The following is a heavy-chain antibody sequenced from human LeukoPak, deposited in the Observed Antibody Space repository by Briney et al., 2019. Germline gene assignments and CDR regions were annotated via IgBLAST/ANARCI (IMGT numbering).Heavy chain of an antibody. CDR1: GFTFTSHW. J-gene: IGHJ5*02. V-gene: IGHV3-7*01. D-gene: IGHD5/OR15-5a*01. CDR2: IKQEGNEK. CDR3: ARGFYDGVHWFDP. Sequence: GGSLRLSCGASGFTFTSHWMSCVRQAPGKGREWVANIKQEGNEKYYVESVKGRFIISRDNEKNSLYLQMNSLRAEDTAVYYCARGFYDGVHWFDPWGQGTLVTVSS.